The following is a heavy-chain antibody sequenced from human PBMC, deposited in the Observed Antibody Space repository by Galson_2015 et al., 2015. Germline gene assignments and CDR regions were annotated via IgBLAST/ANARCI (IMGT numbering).Heavy chain of an antibody. CDR1: GGSISSGSYY. J-gene: IGHJ6*02. Sequence: TLSLTCTVSGGSISSGSYYWSWIRQPAGKGLEWIGRIYTSGSTNYNPSLKSRVTISVDTSKNQFSLKLSSVTAADTAVYYCARDHYGDPPNYYYYYGMDVWGQGTTVTVSS. D-gene: IGHD4-17*01. CDR2: IYTSGST. CDR3: ARDHYGDPPNYYYYYGMDV. V-gene: IGHV4-61*02.